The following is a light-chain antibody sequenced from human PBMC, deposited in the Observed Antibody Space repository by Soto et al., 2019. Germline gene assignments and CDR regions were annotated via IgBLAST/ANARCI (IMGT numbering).Light chain of an antibody. Sequence: EIVMTQSPGTLSASPEERATPSCRASQSVTTKLAWYQQKPGQAPRLLVYGASTRATRIPARFSGSGSGTEFTLTISSLQSEDFAVYDCQQYNYWPPRTFGEGTKVEIK. CDR1: QSVTTK. J-gene: IGKJ1*01. CDR3: QQYNYWPPRT. CDR2: GAS. V-gene: IGKV3-15*01.